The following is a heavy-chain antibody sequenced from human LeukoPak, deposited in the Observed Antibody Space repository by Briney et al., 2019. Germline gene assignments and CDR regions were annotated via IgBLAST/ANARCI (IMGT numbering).Heavy chain of an antibody. CDR2: ISAYNGNT. CDR3: AREGGYSGYDQDHYYFDY. D-gene: IGHD5-12*01. V-gene: IGHV1-18*01. CDR1: GYTFTSFG. J-gene: IGHJ4*02. Sequence: ASVKVSCKASGYTFTSFGISWVRQAPGHGLEWMGWISAYNGNTSYAQKLQGRVTVTTDTSTSTAYMELRSLRSDDTAVYYCAREGGYSGYDQDHYYFDYWGQGTLVTVSS.